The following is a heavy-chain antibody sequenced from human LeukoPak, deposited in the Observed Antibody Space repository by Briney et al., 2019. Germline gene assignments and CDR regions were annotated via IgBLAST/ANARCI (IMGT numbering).Heavy chain of an antibody. CDR1: GFTFSSYE. Sequence: QPGGSLRLSCAASGFTFSSYEMNWVRQAPGKGLELVSYISSRGSAIYYADSVKGRFTISRDNAKNSLYLQMNSLRADDTAVYYCARGGHDPGIPFDIWGQGTMVTVSS. CDR2: ISSRGSAI. CDR3: ARGGHDPGIPFDI. D-gene: IGHD1-1*01. V-gene: IGHV3-48*03. J-gene: IGHJ3*02.